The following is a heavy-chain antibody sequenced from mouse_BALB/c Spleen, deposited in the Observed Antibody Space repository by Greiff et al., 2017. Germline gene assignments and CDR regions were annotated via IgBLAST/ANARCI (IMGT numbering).Heavy chain of an antibody. V-gene: IGHV5-6*01. CDR1: GFTFSSYG. Sequence: VQLKQSGGDLVKPGGSLKLSCAASGFTFSSYGMSWVRQTPDKRLEWVATISSGGSYTYYPDSVKGRFTISRDNAKNTLYLQMSSLKSEDTAVYYCAKDYRYDEWYFDVWGAGTTVTVSS. CDR3: AKDYRYDEWYFDV. CDR2: ISSGGSYT. J-gene: IGHJ1*01. D-gene: IGHD2-14*01.